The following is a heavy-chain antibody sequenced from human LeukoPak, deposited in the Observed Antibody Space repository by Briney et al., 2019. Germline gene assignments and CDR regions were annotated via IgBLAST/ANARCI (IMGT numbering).Heavy chain of an antibody. CDR1: GGSFSGYY. J-gene: IGHJ4*02. CDR3: AQYGGNPRVDY. Sequence: SETLSLTCAVYGGSFSGYYWSWIRRPPGKGLEWIGEINHSGSTNYNPSLKSRVTISVDTTKNQFSLKLSSVTAADTAVYYCAQYGGNPRVDYWGQGTRDTVSS. V-gene: IGHV4-34*01. D-gene: IGHD4-23*01. CDR2: INHSGST.